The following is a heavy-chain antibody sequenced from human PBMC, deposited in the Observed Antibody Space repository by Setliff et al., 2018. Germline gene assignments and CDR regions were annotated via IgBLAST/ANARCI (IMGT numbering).Heavy chain of an antibody. V-gene: IGHV3-7*01. Sequence: PGGSLRLSCGASGFTYKNDGVSWVRQAPGKGLEWLASINPDGSEKYYVDSVKGRFTISRDNARNSLSLQMNSLRTEDTAVYYCFGAGTCSYWGQGTLVTVSS. CDR3: FGAGTCSY. CDR1: GFTYKNDG. CDR2: INPDGSEK. J-gene: IGHJ4*02. D-gene: IGHD3-10*01.